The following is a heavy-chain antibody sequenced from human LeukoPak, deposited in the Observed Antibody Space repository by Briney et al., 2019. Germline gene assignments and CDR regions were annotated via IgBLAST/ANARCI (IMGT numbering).Heavy chain of an antibody. CDR1: GYSFTSYW. CDR2: IYPGDSDT. CDR3: ASRSNSGYEFFDY. D-gene: IGHD5-12*01. Sequence: HGESLKISCKGSGYSFTSYWISWVRQMPGKGLEWMGIIYPGDSDTRYSPSFQGQVTISADKSISTAYLQWSSLKASDTAMYYCASRSNSGYEFFDYWGQGTLVTVSS. V-gene: IGHV5-51*01. J-gene: IGHJ4*02.